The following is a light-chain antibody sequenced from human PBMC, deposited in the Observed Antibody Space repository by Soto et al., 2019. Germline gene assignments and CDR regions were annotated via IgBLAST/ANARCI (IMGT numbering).Light chain of an antibody. V-gene: IGKV3-15*01. Sequence: DRVMTQSPGTLSASPGERATLSCRASQSVNTNVAWYQQKPGQSPRLLVYGASTRATGIPVRFSGSGSGTEFSLTISSLQYEDFAIYYCHQYDAGPYTFGQGTKVEI. CDR3: HQYDAGPYT. CDR1: QSVNTN. J-gene: IGKJ2*01. CDR2: GAS.